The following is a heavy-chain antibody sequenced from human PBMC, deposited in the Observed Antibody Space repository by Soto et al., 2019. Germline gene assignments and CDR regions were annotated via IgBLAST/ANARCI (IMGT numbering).Heavy chain of an antibody. CDR2: ISDGGAIT. CDR1: WFPFGENG. V-gene: IGHV3-23*01. D-gene: IGHD6-19*01. J-gene: IGHJ4*02. CDR3: AKEDTSSGSLDY. Sequence: PGGSIRLWFAASWFPFGENGRSGVRQSPGKRVELVSGISDGGAITYYADSGRGRFTISRDNSKNTLYLQMKSLRAADSASYYCAKEDTSSGSLDYWGQGALVTVSS.